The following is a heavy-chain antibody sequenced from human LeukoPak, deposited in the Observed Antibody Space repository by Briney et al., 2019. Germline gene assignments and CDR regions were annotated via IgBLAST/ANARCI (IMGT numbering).Heavy chain of an antibody. CDR2: INHSGST. CDR3: AGSGRV. V-gene: IGHV4-39*07. Sequence: SETLSLTCTVSGGSVSSGSYYWSWIRQPPGKGLEWIGEINHSGSTNYNPSLKSRVTISVDTSKNQFSLKLSSVTAADTAVYYCAGSGRVWSQGTMVTVSS. J-gene: IGHJ3*01. D-gene: IGHD2-15*01. CDR1: GGSVSSGSYY.